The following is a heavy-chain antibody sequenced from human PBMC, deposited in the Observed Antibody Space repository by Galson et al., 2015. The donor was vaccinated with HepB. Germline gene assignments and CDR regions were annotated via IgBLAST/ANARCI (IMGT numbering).Heavy chain of an antibody. CDR2: INTNSGKS. CDR1: GYTFTHYA. CDR3: ARDRYYDSTGYAF. D-gene: IGHD3-22*01. J-gene: IGHJ4*02. V-gene: IGHV7-4-1*02. Sequence: SVKVSCKASGYTFTHYAMNWVRQAPGQGLEWMGWINTNSGKSTYAQGFTGRFLFSLDTSVSTAYLQISSLKAEDTAVYYCARDRYYDSTGYAFWGQGTLVTVSA.